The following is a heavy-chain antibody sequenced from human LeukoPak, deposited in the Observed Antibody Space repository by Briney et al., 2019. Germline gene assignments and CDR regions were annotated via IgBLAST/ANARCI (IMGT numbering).Heavy chain of an antibody. CDR2: ISHSGST. D-gene: IGHD1-14*01. CDR3: AREDITDHYFDY. Sequence: PSQTLSLTCSVSGGSIRSGVYYWSWIRQHPGKGLEWIGSISHSGSTYYKPSLESRITISVDTSKSQLSLKLSSVTAADTAVYYWAREDITDHYFDYWGQGPWSPYPQ. J-gene: IGHJ4*02. V-gene: IGHV4-31*03. CDR1: GGSIRSGVYY.